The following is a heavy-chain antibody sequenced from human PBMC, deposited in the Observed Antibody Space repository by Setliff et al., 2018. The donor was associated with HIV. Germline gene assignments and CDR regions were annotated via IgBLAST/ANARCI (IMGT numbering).Heavy chain of an antibody. Sequence: SETLSLTCTVSSDSIRFYYWTWIRQPPGKGLEWIGNVYYTGSTNYNPSLKSRITISIDTSKSQFSLKLTSVAAADTAVYYCARDSGGYNYGFAVGSVDYWGQGALVTV. CDR3: ARDSGGYNYGFAVGSVDY. J-gene: IGHJ4*02. D-gene: IGHD5-18*01. CDR1: SDSIRFYY. CDR2: VYYTGST. V-gene: IGHV4-59*01.